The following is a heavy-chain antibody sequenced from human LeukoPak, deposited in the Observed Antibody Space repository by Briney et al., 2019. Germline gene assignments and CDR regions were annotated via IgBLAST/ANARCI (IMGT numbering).Heavy chain of an antibody. Sequence: SETLSLTCTVSGGSISSYYWSWIRQPPGKGLEWIGYIYTSGSTNYNPSLKSRVTISVDTSKNQFSLKLSSVTAADTAVYYCARLWGSGSLYYMDVWGKGTTVTVSS. CDR1: GGSISSYY. V-gene: IGHV4-4*09. J-gene: IGHJ6*03. CDR2: IYTSGST. D-gene: IGHD3-10*01. CDR3: ARLWGSGSLYYMDV.